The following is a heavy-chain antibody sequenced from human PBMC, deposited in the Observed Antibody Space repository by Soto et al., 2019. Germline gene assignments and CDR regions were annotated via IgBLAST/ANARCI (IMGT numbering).Heavy chain of an antibody. CDR2: INPNSGGT. CDR3: ARDWSGSHYFDY. CDR1: GYTFTSYD. V-gene: IGHV1-2*04. Sequence: ASVKVSFKASGYTFTSYDINWVRQAPGQGLEWMGWINPNSGGTNYAQKFQGWVTMTRDTSISTAYMELSRLRSDDTAVYYCARDWSGSHYFDYWGQGTLVTVSS. D-gene: IGHD1-26*01. J-gene: IGHJ4*02.